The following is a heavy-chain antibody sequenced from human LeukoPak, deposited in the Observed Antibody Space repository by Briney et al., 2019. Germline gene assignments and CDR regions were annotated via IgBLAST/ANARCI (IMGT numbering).Heavy chain of an antibody. V-gene: IGHV4-59*01. J-gene: IGHJ5*02. Sequence: SETLSLTCTVSGGSISSYYWSWIRQPPGKGLEWIGYIYYSGSTNYNPSLKSRVTISVDTSKNQFSLKLSSVTAADTAVYYCARVPYGDYDSWFDPWGQGTLVTVSS. CDR3: ARVPYGDYDSWFDP. D-gene: IGHD4-17*01. CDR1: GGSISSYY. CDR2: IYYSGST.